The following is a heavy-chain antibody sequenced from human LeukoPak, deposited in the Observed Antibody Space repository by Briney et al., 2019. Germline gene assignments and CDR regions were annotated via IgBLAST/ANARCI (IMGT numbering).Heavy chain of an antibody. CDR1: GLSVSRNY. CDR2: IYSGGST. D-gene: IGHD6-19*01. CDR3: ARIKQWLLRSHAFDI. J-gene: IGHJ3*02. Sequence: PGGSLRLSCAASGLSVSRNYMTWVRQAPGEGLEWVSLIYSGGSTSYADSVKGRFTISRDNAKNSLYLQMNSLGAEDTAVYYCARIKQWLLRSHAFDIWGQGTMVTVSS. V-gene: IGHV3-66*01.